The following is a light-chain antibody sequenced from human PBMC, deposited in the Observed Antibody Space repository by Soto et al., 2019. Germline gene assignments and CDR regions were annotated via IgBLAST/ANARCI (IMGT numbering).Light chain of an antibody. V-gene: IGKV3-20*01. CDR2: GAS. CDR1: QSVTSNY. CDR3: QHYVTSPTS. J-gene: IGKJ1*01. Sequence: EIVLTQSPGTLSLSPGERATLSCGASQSVTSNYLAWYQQKPGQAPRLLIFGASIRVKGIPDRFIGSGSGTYFTITIRRLAPEDFAVYYCQHYVTSPTSFGQGTKVEVK.